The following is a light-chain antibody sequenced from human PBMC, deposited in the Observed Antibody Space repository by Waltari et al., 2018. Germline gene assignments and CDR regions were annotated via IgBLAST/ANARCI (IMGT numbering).Light chain of an antibody. CDR1: KIGSTS. CDR3: LVWHSTIDHQGV. CDR2: YDS. J-gene: IGLJ2*01. V-gene: IGLV3-21*04. Sequence: SYVVTQSPSVSVAPGETDRITCGGDKIGSTSVQWYQQRPGQAPVLVISYDSDRPSGIPERFSGSNSGNTATLTISWVEAEDEADYYCLVWHSTIDHQGVFGGGTKLTVL.